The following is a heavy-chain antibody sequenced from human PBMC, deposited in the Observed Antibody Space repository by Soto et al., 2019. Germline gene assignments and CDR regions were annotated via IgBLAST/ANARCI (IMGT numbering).Heavy chain of an antibody. D-gene: IGHD3-3*01. CDR3: ASYDFWSGYYTMGSDY. V-gene: IGHV3-30-3*01. J-gene: IGHJ4*02. Sequence: GGSLRLSCAASGLTFSSYAMHWVRQAPGKGLEWVAVISYDGSNKYYADSVKGRFTISRDNSKNTLYLQMNSLRAEDTAVYYCASYDFWSGYYTMGSDYWGQGTLVTVSS. CDR2: ISYDGSNK. CDR1: GLTFSSYA.